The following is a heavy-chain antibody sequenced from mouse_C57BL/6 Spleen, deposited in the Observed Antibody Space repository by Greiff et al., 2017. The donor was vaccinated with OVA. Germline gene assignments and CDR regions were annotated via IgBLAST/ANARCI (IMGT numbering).Heavy chain of an antibody. J-gene: IGHJ2*01. CDR2: ISDGGSYT. CDR3: ARDMGDGSNYFDY. D-gene: IGHD2-3*01. CDR1: GFTFSSYA. V-gene: IGHV5-4*01. Sequence: EVKLMESGGGLVKPGGSLKLSCAASGFTFSSYAMSWVRQTPEKRLEWVATISDGGSYTYYPDNVKGRFTISRDNAKNNLYLQMSHLKSEDTAMYYCARDMGDGSNYFDYWGQGTTLTVSS.